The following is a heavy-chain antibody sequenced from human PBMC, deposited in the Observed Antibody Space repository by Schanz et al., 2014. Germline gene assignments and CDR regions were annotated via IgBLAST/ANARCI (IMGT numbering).Heavy chain of an antibody. CDR2: IYYSGST. D-gene: IGHD5-12*01. CDR1: GGSISNYY. J-gene: IGHJ6*02. V-gene: IGHV4-59*01. CDR3: ARAEINSGYARYYYGMDV. Sequence: QVQLQESGPGLVKPSETLSLTCTVSGGSISNYYWSWIRQPPGKGLEWIGYIYYSGSTNYNPSLKSRVTISVDTSKNQFSLKLSSVTAADTAVYYGARAEINSGYARYYYGMDVWGQGTTVTVSS.